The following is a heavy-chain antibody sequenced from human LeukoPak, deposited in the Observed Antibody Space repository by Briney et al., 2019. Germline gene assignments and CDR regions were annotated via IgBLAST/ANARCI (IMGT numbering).Heavy chain of an antibody. CDR2: IYYSGST. D-gene: IGHD3/OR15-3a*01. J-gene: IGHJ4*02. Sequence: SETLSLTCTVSGGSVSSGSYYWSWIRQPPGKGLEWIGYIYYSGSTNYNPSLKSRVTISVDTSKNQFSLKLSSVTAADTAVYYCARGTRSARTVYWGQGTLVTVSS. CDR3: ARGTRSARTVY. CDR1: GGSVSSGSYY. V-gene: IGHV4-61*01.